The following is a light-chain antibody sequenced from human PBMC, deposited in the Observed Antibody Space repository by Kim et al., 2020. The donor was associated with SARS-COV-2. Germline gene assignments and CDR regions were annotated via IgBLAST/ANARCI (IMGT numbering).Light chain of an antibody. CDR1: QNVGNY. Sequence: SVFVGDRVTITCRASQNVGNYLNWYQQKEGRAPKLLIYAASILQSGVPPRISGSGSGTDFTLTISSLQPEDFATYYCQQSYNMPRTFGQGTKVDIK. V-gene: IGKV1-39*01. CDR3: QQSYNMPRT. J-gene: IGKJ1*01. CDR2: AAS.